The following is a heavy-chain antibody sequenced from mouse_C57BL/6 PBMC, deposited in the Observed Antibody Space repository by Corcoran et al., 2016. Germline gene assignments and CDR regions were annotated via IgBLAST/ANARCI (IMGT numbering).Heavy chain of an antibody. J-gene: IGHJ4*01. CDR1: GYTFTTYG. CDR2: INTYSGVP. D-gene: IGHD1-1*01. Sequence: QIQLVQSGPELKKPGETVKISCKASGYTFTTYGMSWVKQAPGKGLKWMGWINTYSGVPTYADDFKGRFAFSLETSASTAYLQINNLKNEDTATYFCARSRTGSSPYAMDYWGQGTSVTVSS. V-gene: IGHV9-3*01. CDR3: ARSRTGSSPYAMDY.